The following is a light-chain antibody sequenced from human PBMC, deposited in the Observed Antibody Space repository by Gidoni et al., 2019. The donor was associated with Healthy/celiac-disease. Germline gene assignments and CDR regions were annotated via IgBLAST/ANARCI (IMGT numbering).Light chain of an antibody. Sequence: AIRMTQYPSSFSASTGDRVTITCRASQGISSYLAWYQQKPGKAPKLLIYAASTLQSGVPSRFSGSVSGTDFTLTISCLQSEDFATYYCQQYYSYPLTFXPXTKVDIK. V-gene: IGKV1-8*01. CDR3: QQYYSYPLT. J-gene: IGKJ3*01. CDR2: AAS. CDR1: QGISSY.